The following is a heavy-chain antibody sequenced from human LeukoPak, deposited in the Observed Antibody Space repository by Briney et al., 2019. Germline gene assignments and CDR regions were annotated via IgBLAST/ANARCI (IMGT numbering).Heavy chain of an antibody. Sequence: GGSLRLSCAASGSTFSHYGMHWVRQAPGKGLEWVAFIEYDGSDEKYTDSVKGRLTISRDNSKNTLYLQMNSLRIDDTAIYYCAKGDSGSYYVYFQQWGQGTLVTVSS. CDR3: AKGDSGSYYVYFQQ. V-gene: IGHV3-30*02. CDR2: IEYDGSDE. D-gene: IGHD1-26*01. J-gene: IGHJ1*01. CDR1: GSTFSHYG.